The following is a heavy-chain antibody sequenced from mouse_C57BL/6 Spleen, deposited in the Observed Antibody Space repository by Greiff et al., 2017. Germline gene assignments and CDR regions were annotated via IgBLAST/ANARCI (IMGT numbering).Heavy chain of an antibody. CDR1: GYTFTDYY. CDR3: ARQDSSGVLDY. V-gene: IGHV1-76*01. CDR2: IYPGSGNT. J-gene: IGHJ2*01. D-gene: IGHD3-2*02. Sequence: QVQLQQSGAELVRPGASVKLSCKASGYTFTDYYINWVKQRPGQGLEWIARIYPGSGNTYYNEKFKGKATLTAEKSSSTAYMQLSSLTSEDSAVYFCARQDSSGVLDYWGQGTTLTVSS.